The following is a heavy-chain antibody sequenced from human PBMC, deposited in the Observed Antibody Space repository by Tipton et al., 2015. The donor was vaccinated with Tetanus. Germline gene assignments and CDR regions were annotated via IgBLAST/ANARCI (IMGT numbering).Heavy chain of an antibody. V-gene: IGHV4-39*01. Sequence: TLSLTCAVSGDSTRNINYYWGWVRQPPGKGLEWLASIYYSGNTYYNPSLRSRLTISLDTAKNQFSLEMQSVTGADTALYFCARQGMTGYEMFDNWGRGTQVTVSS. CDR2: IYYSGNT. J-gene: IGHJ4*02. CDR3: ARQGMTGYEMFDN. CDR1: GDSTRNINYY. D-gene: IGHD5-12*01.